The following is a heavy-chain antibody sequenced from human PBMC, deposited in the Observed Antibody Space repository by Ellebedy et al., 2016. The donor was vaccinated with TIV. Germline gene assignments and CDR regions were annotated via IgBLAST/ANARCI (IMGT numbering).Heavy chain of an antibody. V-gene: IGHV3-74*01. CDR1: GFSLSTYW. Sequence: PGGSLRLSCAASGFSLSTYWMDWVRQAPGKGLVWVSRISSDGSSTTYADSVKGRFTISRDNAENTLYLQMNSLRAEDTAVYYCARVRYYDDFWGQGTLVTVSS. J-gene: IGHJ4*02. CDR2: ISSDGSST. CDR3: ARVRYYDDF.